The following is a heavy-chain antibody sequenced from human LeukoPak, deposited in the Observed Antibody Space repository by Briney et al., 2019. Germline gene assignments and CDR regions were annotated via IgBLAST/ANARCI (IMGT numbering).Heavy chain of an antibody. V-gene: IGHV1-69*05. CDR2: IIPIFGTA. D-gene: IGHD6-6*01. CDR1: GGTLSSYA. J-gene: IGHJ5*02. Sequence: SVKVSCKASGGTLSSYAISWVRQAPGQGLGWMGGIIPIFGTANYAQKFQGRVTITTDESTSTAYMELSSLSSEDTAVYYCARATVSSSSLWFDPWGQGTLVTVSS. CDR3: ARATVSSSSLWFDP.